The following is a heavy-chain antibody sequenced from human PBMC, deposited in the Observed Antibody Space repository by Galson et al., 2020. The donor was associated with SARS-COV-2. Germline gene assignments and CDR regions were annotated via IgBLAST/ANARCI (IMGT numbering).Heavy chain of an antibody. CDR1: GFTFSMYG. Sequence: GGSLRLSCAASGFTFSMYGMHWVRQAPGKGLEWVAVISYDGSNKYYVDSVKGRFTISRDNSKNTLYLQMNSLRPEDTGVYYCAKDLGYCSSTSCPYYYYGMDVWGQGTTVTVSS. V-gene: IGHV3-30*18. J-gene: IGHJ6*02. CDR2: ISYDGSNK. CDR3: AKDLGYCSSTSCPYYYYGMDV. D-gene: IGHD2-2*01.